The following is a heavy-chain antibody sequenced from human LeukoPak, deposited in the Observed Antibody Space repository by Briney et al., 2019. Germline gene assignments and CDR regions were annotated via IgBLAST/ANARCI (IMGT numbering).Heavy chain of an antibody. D-gene: IGHD6-19*01. CDR3: GKEYGPGPGQWLVPIFDH. Sequence: PGRSLRLSCAASGFTFSRYGMHWVRQAPGKGLEWVAVIGYDGSNKYYADSVKGRFTISRDNSKNTLYLQVNCLRAEDTAVYYCGKEYGPGPGQWLVPIFDHWGQGTPVTVSS. CDR2: IGYDGSNK. CDR1: GFTFSRYG. V-gene: IGHV3-33*06. J-gene: IGHJ4*02.